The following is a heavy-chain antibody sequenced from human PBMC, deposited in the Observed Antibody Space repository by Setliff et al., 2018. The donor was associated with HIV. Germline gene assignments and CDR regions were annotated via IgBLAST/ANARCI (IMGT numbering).Heavy chain of an antibody. CDR3: ARSPVGTPEYYFDY. CDR1: GDSISSGSYL. D-gene: IGHD1-26*01. V-gene: IGHV4-61*02. J-gene: IGHJ4*02. Sequence: SETLSLTCTVSGDSISSGSYLWNWIRQPAGKGLEWIGRIYSRGSTDYNPSLKSRVTISLDTSKNQFSLKLSSVTAADTAVYYCARSPVGTPEYYFDYWGQGTLVTVSS. CDR2: IYSRGST.